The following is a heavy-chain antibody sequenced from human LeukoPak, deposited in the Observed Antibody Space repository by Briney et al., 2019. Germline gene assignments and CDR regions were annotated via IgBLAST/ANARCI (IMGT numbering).Heavy chain of an antibody. CDR3: ARDPRRGFWSGYYDY. D-gene: IGHD3-3*01. V-gene: IGHV3-7*01. CDR2: IKQDGSEK. J-gene: IGHJ4*02. Sequence: GGSLRLSCAASGFTFSSYWMSWVRQAPGKGLEWVANIKQDGSEKNYVDSVKGRFTISRDNAKNSLYLQMNSLRDEDTAVYYCARDPRRGFWSGYYDYWGQGTLVTVSS. CDR1: GFTFSSYW.